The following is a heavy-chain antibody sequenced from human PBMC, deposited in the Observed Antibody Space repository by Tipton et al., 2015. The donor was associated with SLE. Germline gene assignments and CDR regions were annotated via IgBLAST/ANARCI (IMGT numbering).Heavy chain of an antibody. CDR2: IYYSGST. J-gene: IGHJ3*02. Sequence: LRLSCTVAGGSISSYYWSWIRQPPGKGLEWIGYIYYSGSTNYNPSLKSRVTISVDTSKNQFSLKLSFVTAADTAVYYCAREVTAWGFDIWVQGTMVTVSS. CDR3: AREVTAWGFDI. D-gene: IGHD2-21*02. CDR1: GGSISSYY. V-gene: IGHV4-59*01.